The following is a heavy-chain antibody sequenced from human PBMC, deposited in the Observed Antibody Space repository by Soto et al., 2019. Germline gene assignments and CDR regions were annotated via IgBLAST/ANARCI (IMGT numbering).Heavy chain of an antibody. D-gene: IGHD6-19*01. CDR1: GFTFSSYA. J-gene: IGHJ2*01. V-gene: IGHV3-30-3*01. CDR3: ARGPQWLEPWYFDP. CDR2: ISYDGSNK. Sequence: QVQLVESGGGVVQPGRSLRLSCAASGFTFSSYAMHWVRQAPGKGLEWVAVISYDGSNKYYADSVKGRFTISRDNSKNTLYLQMNSLRAEDTAVYYCARGPQWLEPWYFDPWGRGTLVTVSS.